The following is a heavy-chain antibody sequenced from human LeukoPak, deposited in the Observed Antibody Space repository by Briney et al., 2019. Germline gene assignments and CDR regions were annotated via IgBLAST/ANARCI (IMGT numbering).Heavy chain of an antibody. D-gene: IGHD2-8*01. CDR3: ATDEGLGYCTNGVCEPPDY. V-gene: IGHV3-23*01. J-gene: IGHJ4*02. CDR1: GFTFSSYA. Sequence: PGGSLRLSCAASGFTFSSYAMSWVRQAPGKGLEWVSAISGSGGSTYYADSVKGRFTISRDNSKNTLYLQMNSLRAEDTAVYYCATDEGLGYCTNGVCEPPDYCGQGTLVTVSS. CDR2: ISGSGGST.